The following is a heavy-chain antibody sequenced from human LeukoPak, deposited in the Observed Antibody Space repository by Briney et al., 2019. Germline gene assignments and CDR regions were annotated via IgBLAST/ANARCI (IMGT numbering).Heavy chain of an antibody. CDR1: GFTFSSYG. CDR2: IRYDGSNK. Sequence: PGGSLRLSCAASGFTFSSYGMHWVRQAPGKGLEWVAFIRYDGSNKYYADSVKGRFTISRDNSKNTLYLQMNSLRAEDTAVYYCARERERRHYDFWSGYSSDYWGQGTLVTVSS. V-gene: IGHV3-30*02. J-gene: IGHJ4*02. CDR3: ARERERRHYDFWSGYSSDY. D-gene: IGHD3-3*01.